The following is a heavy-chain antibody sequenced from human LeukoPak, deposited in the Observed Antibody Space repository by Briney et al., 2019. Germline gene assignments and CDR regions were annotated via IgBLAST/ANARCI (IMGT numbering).Heavy chain of an antibody. D-gene: IGHD2-8*01. Sequence: SETLSLTCTVSGDSTSNFYWNWIRQSPGKGLEWIGNIHYSGSSVYNPSLKSRGTISIDPSRRQFFLNLSSVTAADTAVYFCALAPNSNWFDFWGPGILVTVSS. CDR1: GDSTSNFY. V-gene: IGHV4-59*03. CDR2: IHYSGSS. J-gene: IGHJ4*02. CDR3: ALAPNSNWFDF.